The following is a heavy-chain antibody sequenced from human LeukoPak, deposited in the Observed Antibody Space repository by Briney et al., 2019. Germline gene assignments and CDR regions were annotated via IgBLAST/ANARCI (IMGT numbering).Heavy chain of an antibody. J-gene: IGHJ4*02. CDR2: IIPIFGTA. Sequence: GASVKVSCKAFGGSFSSEAISWVRQAPGQGLEWMGGIIPIFGTANYAQKFQGRVTITTDEFTSRAYMEVSSLRSEDTAVYYCGRKAGDCGGGSCYSIDYWGQGTLVTVSS. D-gene: IGHD2-15*01. CDR3: GRKAGDCGGGSCYSIDY. V-gene: IGHV1-69*05. CDR1: GGSFSSEA.